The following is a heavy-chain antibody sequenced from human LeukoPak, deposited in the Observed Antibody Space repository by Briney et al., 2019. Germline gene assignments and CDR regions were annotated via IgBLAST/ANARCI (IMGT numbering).Heavy chain of an antibody. Sequence: GGSLRLSCAASGFTFSSYWMHWVRQAPGKGLVWVSHINGDGSSTSYADSVKGRFTISRDNAKNTLYLQMNSLRAEDTAVYYCARDWGYSYGYAFDYWGQGTLVTVSS. CDR1: GFTFSSYW. D-gene: IGHD5-18*01. CDR3: ARDWGYSYGYAFDY. J-gene: IGHJ4*02. CDR2: INGDGSST. V-gene: IGHV3-74*01.